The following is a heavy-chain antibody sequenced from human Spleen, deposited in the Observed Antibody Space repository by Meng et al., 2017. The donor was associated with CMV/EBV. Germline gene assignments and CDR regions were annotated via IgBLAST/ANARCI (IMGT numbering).Heavy chain of an antibody. Sequence: SVKVSCKASGGTFSSYGISWVRQAPGQGLEWMGGIIPIFGTANYAQKFQGRVTITTDESTSTAYMELSSLRSEDTAVYYCARGGIVVVPAAAYYYYYGTDVWGQGTTVTVSS. CDR2: IIPIFGTA. V-gene: IGHV1-69*05. D-gene: IGHD2-2*01. CDR3: ARGGIVVVPAAAYYYYYGTDV. CDR1: GGTFSSYG. J-gene: IGHJ6*02.